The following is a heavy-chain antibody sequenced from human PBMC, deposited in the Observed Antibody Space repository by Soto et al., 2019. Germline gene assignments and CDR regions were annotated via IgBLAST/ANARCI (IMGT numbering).Heavy chain of an antibody. J-gene: IGHJ3*02. V-gene: IGHV3-21*01. Sequence: GAPRLSRATAGVRLQSQGMHWVPPAPGKGLEWVSSISTLSTYIIYADSVRGRFTISRDDANDLLFLQMHSLRAEDSAVYYCARGETTGSTPGFDIWGQGTMVTVSS. D-gene: IGHD1-1*01. CDR2: ISTLSTYI. CDR3: ARGETTGSTPGFDI. CDR1: GVRLQSQG.